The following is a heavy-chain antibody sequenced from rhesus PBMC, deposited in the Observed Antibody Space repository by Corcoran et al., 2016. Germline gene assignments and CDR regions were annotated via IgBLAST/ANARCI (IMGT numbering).Heavy chain of an antibody. Sequence: QVQLQESGPAVVKPSETLYLTCAVSGDFISTDNWWTWARQSPGQGLEWIGAIVGYDGRIEYNPSLKSRVTTSIDTSKNQFSLKLSSVTAADTAIYYCARRGYGSRHYFDDWGQGLLVTVSS. CDR1: GDFISTDNW. CDR2: IVGYDGRI. CDR3: ARRGYGSRHYFDD. V-gene: IGHV4-93*02. D-gene: IGHD4-29*01. J-gene: IGHJ4*01.